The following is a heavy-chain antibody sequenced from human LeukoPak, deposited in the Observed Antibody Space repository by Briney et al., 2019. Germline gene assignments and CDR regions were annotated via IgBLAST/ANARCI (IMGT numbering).Heavy chain of an antibody. Sequence: GGSLRLSCAATGFTSSNYAMSWVRQAPGKGLEWVSTISGSGYSTYYADSVMGRFTISRGNSKNTLYLQMNSLRAEDTAVYYCAKAVYDFWSGYQFDYWGQGTLATVSS. CDR1: GFTSSNYA. CDR2: ISGSGYST. CDR3: AKAVYDFWSGYQFDY. D-gene: IGHD3-3*01. J-gene: IGHJ4*02. V-gene: IGHV3-23*01.